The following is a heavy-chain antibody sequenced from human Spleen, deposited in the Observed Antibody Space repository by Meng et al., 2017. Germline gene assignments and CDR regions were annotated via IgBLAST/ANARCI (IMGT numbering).Heavy chain of an antibody. D-gene: IGHD1-26*01. V-gene: IGHV3-20*04. Sequence: GESLKISCAASGFIFADYCVSWVRQAPGKGLEWVSGINWNGGTTDYAYSVTGRFSISRENADNSLSLQMNRLRAKDTAVYFCERCSRVGGTSPVDYWGQGTLVTVSS. CDR2: INWNGGTT. J-gene: IGHJ4*02. CDR3: ERCSRVGGTSPVDY. CDR1: GFIFADYC.